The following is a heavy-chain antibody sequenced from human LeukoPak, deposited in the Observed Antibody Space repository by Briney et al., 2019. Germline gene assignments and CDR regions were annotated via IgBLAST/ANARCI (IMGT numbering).Heavy chain of an antibody. CDR3: AGSTTGMYYFDY. D-gene: IGHD1-14*01. J-gene: IGHJ4*02. CDR2: IYSGGGT. CDR1: GFTVSNTY. Sequence: PGGSLRLSCAASGFTVSNTYMSWVRQAPGKGLEWVSLIYSGGGTYSADSVKGRFTISRDNSKNTLYLQMNSLRAEDTAIYYCAGSTTGMYYFDYWGQGTLVTVSS. V-gene: IGHV3-53*01.